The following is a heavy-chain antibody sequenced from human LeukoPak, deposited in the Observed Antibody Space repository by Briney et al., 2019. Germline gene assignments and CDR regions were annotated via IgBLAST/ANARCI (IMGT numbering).Heavy chain of an antibody. Sequence: ASVKVSSKASGYAFITYAFSWVRQAPGQGLEWMAWINPYHGRAIYSQKFKARVTLTTDTSTNTAHMELTSLTSDDTAVYFCARDRIAAGVLDFWGQGTLVTVSS. V-gene: IGHV1-18*01. CDR3: ARDRIAAGVLDF. CDR1: GYAFITYA. D-gene: IGHD6-13*01. J-gene: IGHJ4*02. CDR2: INPYHGRA.